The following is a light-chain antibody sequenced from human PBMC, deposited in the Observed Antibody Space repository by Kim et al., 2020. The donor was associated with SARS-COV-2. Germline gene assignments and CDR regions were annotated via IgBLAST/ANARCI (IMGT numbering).Light chain of an antibody. Sequence: EIVLTQSPGTLSLSQGERATLSCRASRSVGSDYLAWYQKRPGQSPRLLIYGASNRAIGIPDRISGSGSGTDFTLTITRVEPEDFAMYYCHQYDSIPFTFGQGTKLEI. CDR3: HQYDSIPFT. V-gene: IGKV3-20*01. CDR1: RSVGSDY. CDR2: GAS. J-gene: IGKJ2*01.